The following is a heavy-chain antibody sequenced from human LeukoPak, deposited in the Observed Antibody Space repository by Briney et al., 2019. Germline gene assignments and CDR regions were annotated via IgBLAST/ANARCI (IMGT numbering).Heavy chain of an antibody. CDR3: ARGGRGYEDALDI. CDR1: GFTFSSYT. D-gene: IGHD3-22*01. CDR2: ISSSSIYI. J-gene: IGHJ3*02. Sequence: TSGGSLRLSCAASGFTFSSYTMNWVRQAPGKGLEWVSSISSSSIYIYYADSVKGRFTISRDNAKNSLYLQMNSLRAEDTAVYYCARGGRGYEDALDIWGQGTMVTVSS. V-gene: IGHV3-21*01.